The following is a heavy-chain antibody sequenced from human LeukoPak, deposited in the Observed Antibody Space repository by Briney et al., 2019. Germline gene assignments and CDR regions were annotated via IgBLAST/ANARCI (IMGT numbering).Heavy chain of an antibody. D-gene: IGHD3-22*01. CDR2: ISAYNGNT. CDR3: ARDPYYYDSSGSPDY. J-gene: IGHJ4*02. CDR1: GYTFTSYG. V-gene: IGHV1-18*01. Sequence: ASVKVSCKASGYTFTSYGISWVRQAPGQGLEWMGWISAYNGNTNYAQKFQGRVTMTRDTSTSTVYMELSSLRSEDTAVYYCARDPYYYDSSGSPDYWGQGTLVTVSS.